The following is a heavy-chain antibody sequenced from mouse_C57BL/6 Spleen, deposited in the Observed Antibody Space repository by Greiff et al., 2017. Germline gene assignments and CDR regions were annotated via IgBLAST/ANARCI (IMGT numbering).Heavy chain of an antibody. V-gene: IGHV1-7*01. J-gene: IGHJ3*01. CDR3: AREDYSKAWFAY. Sequence: QVQLQQSGAELAKPGASVKLSCKASGYTFTSYWMHWVKQRPGQGLEWIGYINPSSGYTKYNQKFKDTATLTADKSSSTAYMQLSSLTYEDSAVYYCAREDYSKAWFAYWGQGTLVTVSA. D-gene: IGHD2-5*01. CDR1: GYTFTSYW. CDR2: INPSSGYT.